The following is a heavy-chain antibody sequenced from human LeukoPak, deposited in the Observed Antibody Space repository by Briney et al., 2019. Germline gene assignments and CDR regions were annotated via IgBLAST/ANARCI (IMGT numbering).Heavy chain of an antibody. CDR3: ARFPPRDWFDP. CDR2: IYYSGST. CDR1: GVSISSYY. V-gene: IGHV4-59*01. Sequence: SETLSLTCSVSGVSISSYYWSWIRQPPGKGLEWIGYIYYSGSTNYNPSLKSRGTISVDTSKNQFSLKLSSVTAADTAVYYCARFPPRDWFDPWGQGTLVTVSS. J-gene: IGHJ5*02.